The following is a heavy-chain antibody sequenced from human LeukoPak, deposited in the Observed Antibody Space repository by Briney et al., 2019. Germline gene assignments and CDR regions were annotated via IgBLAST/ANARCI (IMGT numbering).Heavy chain of an antibody. CDR1: GFTFSLYA. J-gene: IGHJ4*02. V-gene: IGHV3-23*01. CDR3: AKGSGGGYSYAYFDY. D-gene: IGHD5-18*01. Sequence: GGFLRLSCAASGFTFSLYAMSWVRQAPGKGLEWVSAISGSGGSTYYADSAKGRFTISRDNAKNTLYLQMNSLRADDTAVYYCAKGSGGGYSYAYFDYWGQGTLVTVSS. CDR2: ISGSGGST.